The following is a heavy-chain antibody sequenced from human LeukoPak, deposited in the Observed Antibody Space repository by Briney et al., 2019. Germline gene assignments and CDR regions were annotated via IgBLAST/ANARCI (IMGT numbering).Heavy chain of an antibody. D-gene: IGHD3-10*01. J-gene: IGHJ4*02. V-gene: IGHV4-4*02. CDR3: ARVGVRGVITSFDY. CDR2: IHHSGSI. Sequence: SETLSLTCAVSGDSISSSNWWSWVRQSPGNGLEWIAEIHHSGSINYNPSLKSRVTISVDTSKNQFSLQLSSVTAADTAVYYCARVGVRGVITSFDYWGQGALVTVSS. CDR1: GDSISSSNW.